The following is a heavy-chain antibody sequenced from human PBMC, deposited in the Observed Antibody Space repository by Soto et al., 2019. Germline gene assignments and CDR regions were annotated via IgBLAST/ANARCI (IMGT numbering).Heavy chain of an antibody. CDR3: ASGSSGWYDGYYFDY. V-gene: IGHV4-39*01. D-gene: IGHD6-19*01. Sequence: SETLSLTCAVYGGSFSSYYWGWIRQPPGKGLEWIGSIYYSGSTYYNPSLKSRVTISVDTSKNQFSLKLSSVTAADTAVYYCASGSSGWYDGYYFDYWGQGTLVTVSS. CDR2: IYYSGST. J-gene: IGHJ4*02. CDR1: GGSFSSYY.